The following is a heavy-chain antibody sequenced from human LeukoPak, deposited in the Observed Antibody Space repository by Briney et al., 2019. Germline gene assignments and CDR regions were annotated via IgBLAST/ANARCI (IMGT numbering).Heavy chain of an antibody. Sequence: PGGSLRLSCAASGFTFSSYWMSWVRQAPGKGLEWVANINQDGKKRYYVDSVKGRFTISRDNAKNLLYLQMNSLTAEDTAVYYCTRDLAAAATWGQGALVTVSS. CDR2: INQDGKKR. D-gene: IGHD6-13*01. V-gene: IGHV3-7*03. CDR3: TRDLAAAAT. CDR1: GFTFSSYW. J-gene: IGHJ5*02.